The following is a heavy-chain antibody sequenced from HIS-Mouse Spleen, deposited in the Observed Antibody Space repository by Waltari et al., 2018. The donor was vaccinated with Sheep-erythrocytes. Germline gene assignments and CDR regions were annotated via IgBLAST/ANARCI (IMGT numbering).Heavy chain of an antibody. Sequence: QVQLVESGGGVVQPGRSLRLSCAASGFTFSSYAMHWVRQAPGRGLEWVAVISYDGSNKYYADSVKGRFTISRDNSKNTLYLQMNSLRAEDTAVYYCARDPPFDYWGQGTLVTVSS. CDR2: ISYDGSNK. V-gene: IGHV3-30*04. CDR3: ARDPPFDY. CDR1: GFTFSSYA. J-gene: IGHJ4*02.